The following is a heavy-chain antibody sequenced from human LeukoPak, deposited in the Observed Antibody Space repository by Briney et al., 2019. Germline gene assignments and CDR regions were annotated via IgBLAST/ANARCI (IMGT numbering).Heavy chain of an antibody. V-gene: IGHV1-2*02. Sequence: GASVKVCCKASGYTFTGYYMHWARQAPGQGLEWMGWINPNSGGTNYAQKFQGRVTMTRDTSISTAYMELSRLRSDDTAVYYCARDLGSHSSSWYSDWFDPWGPGNPGHRLL. CDR1: GYTFTGYY. D-gene: IGHD6-13*01. CDR3: ARDLGSHSSSWYSDWFDP. J-gene: IGHJ5*02. CDR2: INPNSGGT.